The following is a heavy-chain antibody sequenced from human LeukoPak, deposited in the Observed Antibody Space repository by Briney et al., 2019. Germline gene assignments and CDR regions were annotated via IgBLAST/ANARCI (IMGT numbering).Heavy chain of an antibody. J-gene: IGHJ4*02. CDR1: GFTFSTYS. Sequence: PGGSLRLSCAASGFTFSTYSMNWVRQAPGKGLEWVSSITSSGSYIYYADLVKGRFTISRDNAKNSLYLQVNSLRAEDTAVYFCARYDLAMSFDYWGQGTLVTVSS. CDR2: ITSSGSYI. V-gene: IGHV3-21*01. CDR3: ARYDLAMSFDY. D-gene: IGHD3/OR15-3a*01.